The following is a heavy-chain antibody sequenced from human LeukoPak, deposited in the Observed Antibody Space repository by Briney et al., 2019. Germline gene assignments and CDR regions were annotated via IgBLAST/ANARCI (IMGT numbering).Heavy chain of an antibody. CDR3: ATDGGTYGSGSYYFDY. V-gene: IGHV1-24*01. CDR1: GYTLTELS. J-gene: IGHJ4*02. D-gene: IGHD3-10*01. CDR2: FDPEDGET. Sequence: ASVKVSCKVSGYTLTELSMHWVRQAPGKGLEWMGGFDPEDGETIYAQKFQGRVTMTEDTSTDTAYMELSSLRSEDTAVYYCATDGGTYGSGSYYFDYWGQGTLVTVSS.